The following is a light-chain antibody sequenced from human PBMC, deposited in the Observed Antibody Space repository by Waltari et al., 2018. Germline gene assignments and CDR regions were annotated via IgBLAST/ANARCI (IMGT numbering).Light chain of an antibody. CDR3: QVWDSSSDHVV. J-gene: IGLJ2*01. CDR2: DDS. Sequence: SYVLTQPPSVSVAPGKTARITCGGNNIGSKSVHWYQQRPGQAPVLVVYDDSDRPEGKPGRFSGSSSGNTAPLTISRVEAGDEAEYYCQVWDSSSDHVVCGGGTKLTVL. CDR1: NIGSKS. V-gene: IGLV3-21*03.